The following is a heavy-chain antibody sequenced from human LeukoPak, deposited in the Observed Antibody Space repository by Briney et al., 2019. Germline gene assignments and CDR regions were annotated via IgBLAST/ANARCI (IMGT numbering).Heavy chain of an antibody. D-gene: IGHD1-26*01. Sequence: ASVKVSCKASGYTFTSYDVNWVRQATGQGLEWMGWMNPNSGNTGYAQKFQGRVTITRDTSASTAYMELSSLRSEDTAVYYCARDGVVGAINYFDYWGQGTLVTVSS. J-gene: IGHJ4*02. V-gene: IGHV1-8*01. CDR3: ARDGVVGAINYFDY. CDR1: GYTFTSYD. CDR2: MNPNSGNT.